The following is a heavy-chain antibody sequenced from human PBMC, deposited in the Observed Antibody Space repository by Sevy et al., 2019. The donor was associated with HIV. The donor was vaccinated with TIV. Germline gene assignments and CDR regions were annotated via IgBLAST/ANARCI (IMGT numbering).Heavy chain of an antibody. CDR2: IKQDMSEK. J-gene: IGHJ4*02. V-gene: IGHV3-7*01. CDR1: GFTFSSYW. CDR3: ARAQQVTMLVIIGGLYFDF. D-gene: IGHD3-22*01. Sequence: GGSLRLSCAASGFTFSSYWMTWVRQAPGKGLEWVANIKQDMSEKYYADSVKGRFTISRDNARNSLYLQMESLRAEDTAVYYCARAQQVTMLVIIGGLYFDFWGQGTLVTVSS.